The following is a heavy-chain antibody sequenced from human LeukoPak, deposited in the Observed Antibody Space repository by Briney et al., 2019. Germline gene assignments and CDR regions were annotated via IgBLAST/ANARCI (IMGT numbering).Heavy chain of an antibody. D-gene: IGHD5-12*01. CDR2: INQDGSEE. V-gene: IGHV3-7*01. Sequence: GGSLRLSCAASGFTFCHYWMTCVPQAPGKGREWVSQINQDGSEEYYMDSEKARFSISRDNAENSVFLQMDSLRAEDTGVYYCVRGGGVSGYDLLDYWGQGTLVTVSS. CDR3: VRGGGVSGYDLLDY. CDR1: GFTFCHYW. J-gene: IGHJ4*02.